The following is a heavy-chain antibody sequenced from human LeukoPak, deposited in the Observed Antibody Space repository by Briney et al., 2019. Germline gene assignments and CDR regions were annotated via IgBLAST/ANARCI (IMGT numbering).Heavy chain of an antibody. CDR1: GFTFSSYT. V-gene: IGHV3-21*04. D-gene: IGHD6-13*01. Sequence: GGSLRLSCAASGFTFSSYTMNWVRQAPGKGLEWVSSITSSGSSIFYADSVKGRFTISRDNAKSSLYLQMNSLRAEDTAVYYCAKAAAGKWYWGQGTLVTVSS. J-gene: IGHJ4*02. CDR3: AKAAAGKWY. CDR2: ITSSGSSI.